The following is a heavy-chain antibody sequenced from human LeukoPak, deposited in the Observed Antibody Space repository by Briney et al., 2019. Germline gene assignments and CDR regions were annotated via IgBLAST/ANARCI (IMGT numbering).Heavy chain of an antibody. Sequence: SETLSLTCAVSGYSISSGYYWGWIRQPPGKGLEWIGSIYHSGSTYYNPSLKSRVTISVDTSKHQFSLKLSSVTAADTAVYYCARVGGYCSSTSCYVSGMTDYWGQGTLVTVSS. J-gene: IGHJ4*02. CDR3: ARVGGYCSSTSCYVSGMTDY. CDR1: GYSISSGYY. V-gene: IGHV4-38-2*01. CDR2: IYHSGST. D-gene: IGHD2-2*01.